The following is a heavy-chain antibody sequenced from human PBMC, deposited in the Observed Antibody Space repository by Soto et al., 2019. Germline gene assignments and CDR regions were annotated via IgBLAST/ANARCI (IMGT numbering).Heavy chain of an antibody. Sequence: SETLSLTCTVSGGSVSNSNYYWGWIRQSPGKGLEWIGSVYYRGRRYSKSYLKSRVTISVDTSKNKFSLKLGSVTAADTAVYYCASGRGYSYGYVYFDYWGQGTLVTVSS. V-gene: IGHV4-39*07. D-gene: IGHD5-18*01. CDR2: VYYRGRR. CDR3: ASGRGYSYGYVYFDY. CDR1: GGSVSNSNYY. J-gene: IGHJ4*02.